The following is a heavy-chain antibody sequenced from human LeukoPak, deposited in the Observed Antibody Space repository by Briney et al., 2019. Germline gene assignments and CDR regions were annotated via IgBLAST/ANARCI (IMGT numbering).Heavy chain of an antibody. CDR1: GFTFSSYS. D-gene: IGHD2-21*02. J-gene: IGHJ6*02. CDR3: ARDLVVVTAQEAYYYYGMDV. V-gene: IGHV3-21*01. CDR2: ISSSSSYI. Sequence: GGSLRLSCAASGFTFSSYSMNWVRQAPGKGLEWVSSISSSSSYIYYADSVKGRFTISRDNAKNSLYLQMNSLRAEDTAVYYCARDLVVVTAQEAYYYYGMDVWGQGTTVTVSS.